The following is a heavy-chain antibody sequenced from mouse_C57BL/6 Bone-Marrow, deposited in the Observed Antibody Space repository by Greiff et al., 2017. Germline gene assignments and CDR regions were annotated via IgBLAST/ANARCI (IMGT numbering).Heavy chain of an antibody. D-gene: IGHD2-2*01. Sequence: LVESGAELARPGASVKLSCKASGYTFTSYGISWVKQRTGQGLEWIGEIYPRSGNTYYNEKFKGKATLTADKSSSTAYMELRSLTSEDSAVYFCAREGIGYDHYWGQGTTLTVSS. V-gene: IGHV1-81*01. J-gene: IGHJ2*01. CDR2: IYPRSGNT. CDR3: AREGIGYDHY. CDR1: GYTFTSYG.